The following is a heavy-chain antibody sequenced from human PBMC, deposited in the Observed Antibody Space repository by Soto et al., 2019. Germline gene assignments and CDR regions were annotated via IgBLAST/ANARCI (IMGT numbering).Heavy chain of an antibody. Sequence: SETLSLTCTVSNGSISSGDYYWSWLRQTPGKGLEWIGDIYYSGSTNYKSSLRSRATISIDTSKNQFSLKLSSVTAADTAVYYCAREHSWFDPWGLGTLVTVSS. CDR1: NGSISSGDYY. V-gene: IGHV4-30-4*01. CDR2: IYYSGST. J-gene: IGHJ5*02. CDR3: AREHSWFDP.